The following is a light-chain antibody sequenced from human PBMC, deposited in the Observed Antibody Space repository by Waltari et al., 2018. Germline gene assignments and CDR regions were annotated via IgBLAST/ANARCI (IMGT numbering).Light chain of an antibody. CDR2: VNSDGSH. CDR3: QTGGHGTWV. Sequence: QLVLTQSPSASASLGASVRLTCTLSSGHTSNVIAWHQQQPEKGPLYLMKVNSDGSHTKGAEIPDRFSGSSSGAERYLTISSLQSEDEADYYCQTGGHGTWVFGGGTKLTVL. J-gene: IGLJ3*02. V-gene: IGLV4-69*01. CDR1: SGHTSNV.